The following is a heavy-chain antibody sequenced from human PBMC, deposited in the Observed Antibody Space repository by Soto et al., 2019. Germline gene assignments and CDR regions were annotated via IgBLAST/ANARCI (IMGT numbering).Heavy chain of an antibody. D-gene: IGHD6-19*01. CDR1: GFTFSSYA. J-gene: IGHJ4*02. Sequence: GGSLRLSCAASGFTFSSYAMHWVRQAPGKGLEWVAVIWYDGSIKYYADSVKGRFTISRDNSQNTLYLEMNSLRVEDTAVYYCGRAPRAVFSFDSGGQEPLVPVSS. CDR3: GRAPRAVFSFDS. V-gene: IGHV3-33*08. CDR2: IWYDGSIK.